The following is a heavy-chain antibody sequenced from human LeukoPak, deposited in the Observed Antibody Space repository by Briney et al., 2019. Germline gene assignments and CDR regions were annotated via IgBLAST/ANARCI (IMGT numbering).Heavy chain of an antibody. J-gene: IGHJ4*02. CDR2: INHSGST. Sequence: SETLSLTCAVYGGSFSGYYWSWIRKPPGKGLEWIGEINHSGSTNYNPSLKSRVTISVDTSKNQFSLNLSSVTAADTAVYYCARGRRPRFMITFGGVIAYLDYWGQGTLVTVSS. V-gene: IGHV4-34*01. D-gene: IGHD3-16*02. CDR1: GGSFSGYY. CDR3: ARGRRPRFMITFGGVIAYLDY.